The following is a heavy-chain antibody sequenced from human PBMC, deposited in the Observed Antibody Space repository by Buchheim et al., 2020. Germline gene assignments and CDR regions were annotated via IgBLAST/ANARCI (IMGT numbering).Heavy chain of an antibody. Sequence: QVQLQQWGAGLLKPSETLSLTCAVYGGPLSGHYWNWMRQSPGKGPEWIGEINHSGRTNYNPSLKSRLAMSVDTSKNQVYFKVTSVTAADTAVYYCARVRGSQLRGSRSGNWFDPWGQGTL. CDR1: GGPLSGHY. D-gene: IGHD1-26*01. CDR2: INHSGRT. CDR3: ARVRGSQLRGSRSGNWFDP. V-gene: IGHV4-34*01. J-gene: IGHJ5*02.